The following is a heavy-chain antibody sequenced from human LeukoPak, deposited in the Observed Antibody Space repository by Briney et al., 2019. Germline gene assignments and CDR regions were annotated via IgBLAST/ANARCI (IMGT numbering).Heavy chain of an antibody. CDR2: IYNSGSN. J-gene: IGHJ4*02. Sequence: PSETLSLTCTVSGGCISSGYWQWIRPPPGKGLEWLGYIYNSGSNKYNSSLKSRVSISIDTSKNQCSLKLTSVTAADAAVYYCATRGYWGQGTLVTVSS. CDR1: GGCISSGY. D-gene: IGHD3-10*01. CDR3: ATRGY. V-gene: IGHV4-59*12.